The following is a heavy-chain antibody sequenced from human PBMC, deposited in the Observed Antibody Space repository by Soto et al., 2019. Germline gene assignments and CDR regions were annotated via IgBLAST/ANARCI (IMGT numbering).Heavy chain of an antibody. D-gene: IGHD3-3*01. Sequence: PSETLSLTCTVSGGSISSYYWSWIRQPPGKGLEWIGYIYYSGSTNYNPSLKRRVTISVDTSKNQFSLKLSSVTAADTAVYYCAASPITMSPAGWFDPWGQGTLVTDSS. V-gene: IGHV4-59*01. CDR3: AASPITMSPAGWFDP. CDR1: GGSISSYY. CDR2: IYYSGST. J-gene: IGHJ5*02.